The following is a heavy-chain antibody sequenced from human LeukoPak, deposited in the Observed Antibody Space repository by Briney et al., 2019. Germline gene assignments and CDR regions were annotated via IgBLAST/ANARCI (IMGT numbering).Heavy chain of an antibody. Sequence: GGSLRLSCAASGFTFSSYAMSWVRQAPGKGLEWVSAISGSGGSTYYPDSVKGRFTISRDNSKNTLYLQMNSLRAEDTAVYYCAKEMNLWFGELLYVDYWGQGTLVTVSS. J-gene: IGHJ4*02. V-gene: IGHV3-23*01. CDR2: ISGSGGST. D-gene: IGHD3-10*01. CDR1: GFTFSSYA. CDR3: AKEMNLWFGELLYVDY.